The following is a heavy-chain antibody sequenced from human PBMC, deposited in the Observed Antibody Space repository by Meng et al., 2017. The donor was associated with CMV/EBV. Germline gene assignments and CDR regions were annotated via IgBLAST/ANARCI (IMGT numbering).Heavy chain of an antibody. CDR3: AREEEYSSSWYPGHYYGMDV. CDR2: ISYDGSNK. J-gene: IGHJ6*02. Sequence: GESLKISRVGSGFSFSSHWLAWVRQAPGKGLEWVAVISYDGSNKYYADSVKGRFTISRDNSKNTLYLQMNSLRAEDTAVYYCAREEEYSSSWYPGHYYGMDVWGQGTTVTVSS. CDR1: GFSFSSHW. V-gene: IGHV3-30*03. D-gene: IGHD6-13*01.